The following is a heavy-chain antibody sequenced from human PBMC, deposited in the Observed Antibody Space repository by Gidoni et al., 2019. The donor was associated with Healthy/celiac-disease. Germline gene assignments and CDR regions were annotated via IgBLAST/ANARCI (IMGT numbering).Heavy chain of an antibody. CDR3: AKDGFGYGTYYYYYYMDV. CDR2: ISYDGSNK. V-gene: IGHV3-30*18. J-gene: IGHJ6*03. D-gene: IGHD2-2*03. Sequence: QVQLVESGGGVVQPGRSLRLPCAASGFTFSSFCLHWVRQAPGKGLEWVAVISYDGSNKYYADSVKGRFTISRDNSKNTLYLQMNSLRAEDTAVYYCAKDGFGYGTYYYYYYMDVWGKGTTVTVSS. CDR1: GFTFSSFC.